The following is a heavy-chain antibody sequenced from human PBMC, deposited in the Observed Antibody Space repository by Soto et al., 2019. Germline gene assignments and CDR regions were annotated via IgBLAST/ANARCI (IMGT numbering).Heavy chain of an antibody. J-gene: IGHJ4*02. CDR1: GFTFNPYA. Sequence: EVQLLESGGGLAQPGGSLRLSCAASGFTFNPYAMNWVRQAPGKGLEWVSTIRGSGADTYYADSVKGRFTISRDNSKNTLYLQMNSLRAEDTAVYFCAKGFGISWQYYFDYWGQGTLVTVSS. D-gene: IGHD6-13*01. CDR2: IRGSGADT. V-gene: IGHV3-23*01. CDR3: AKGFGISWQYYFDY.